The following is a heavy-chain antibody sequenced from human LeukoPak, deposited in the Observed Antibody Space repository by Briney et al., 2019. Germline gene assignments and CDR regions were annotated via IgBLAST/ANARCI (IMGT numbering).Heavy chain of an antibody. CDR1: GGTFSSYA. CDR2: IIPIFGTA. CDR3: AALKKYYYDSSGYAFDY. Sequence: SVKVSCKASGGTFSSYAISWVRQAPGQGLEWMGGIIPIFGTANYAQKIQGRVTITTDESTSTAYMELSSLRSEDTAVYYCAALKKYYYDSSGYAFDYWGQGTLVTVSS. J-gene: IGHJ4*02. D-gene: IGHD3-22*01. V-gene: IGHV1-69*05.